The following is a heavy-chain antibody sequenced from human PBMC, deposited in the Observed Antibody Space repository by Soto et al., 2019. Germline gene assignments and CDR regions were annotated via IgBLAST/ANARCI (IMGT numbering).Heavy chain of an antibody. V-gene: IGHV3-23*01. CDR2: ISGSGGST. Sequence: PGGSLRLSCAASGFTFSSYAMSWVRQAPGKGLGWVSAISGSGGSTYYADSVKGRFTISRDNSKNTLYLQMNSLRAEDTAVYYCAKDPTIFGVVRGYFDYWGQGTLVTVSS. J-gene: IGHJ4*02. D-gene: IGHD3-3*02. CDR1: GFTFSSYA. CDR3: AKDPTIFGVVRGYFDY.